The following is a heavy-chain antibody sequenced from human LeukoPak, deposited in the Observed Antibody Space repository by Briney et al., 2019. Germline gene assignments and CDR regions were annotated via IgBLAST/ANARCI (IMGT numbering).Heavy chain of an antibody. CDR2: IIPTFGTA. J-gene: IGHJ4*02. V-gene: IGHV1-69*13. Sequence: SVKLCCKASGGTFSSYAISWVRQAPGQGLEWMGGIIPTFGTANYAQKFQGRVTITADESTSTAYMELSSLRSEDTAVYYCASGGASYCGGDCYSASDYWGQGTLVTVSS. D-gene: IGHD2-21*02. CDR1: GGTFSSYA. CDR3: ASGGASYCGGDCYSASDY.